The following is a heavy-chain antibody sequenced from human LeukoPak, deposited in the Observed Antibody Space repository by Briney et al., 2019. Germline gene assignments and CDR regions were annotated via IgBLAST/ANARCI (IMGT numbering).Heavy chain of an antibody. CDR2: INSDGSST. J-gene: IGHJ4*02. CDR3: ARNDRNYYGSETYMFDY. CDR1: GFTFSSYW. D-gene: IGHD3-10*01. V-gene: IGHV3-74*01. Sequence: GGSLRLSCAASGFTFSSYWMHWVRQAPGKGLVWVSRINSDGSSTSYADSVKGRFTISRDNAKNTLYLQMNSLRAEDTAVYYCARNDRNYYGSETYMFDYRGQGTLVTVSS.